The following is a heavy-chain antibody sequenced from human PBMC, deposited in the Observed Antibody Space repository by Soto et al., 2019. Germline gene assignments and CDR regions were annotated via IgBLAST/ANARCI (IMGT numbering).Heavy chain of an antibody. CDR1: GGSISSGDYY. J-gene: IGHJ4*02. V-gene: IGHV4-30-4*01. CDR3: ARVADCSGGRCYFSVDY. CDR2: IYYSGST. Sequence: QVQLQESGPGLVKPSQTLSLPCTVSGGSISSGDYYWSWIRQPPGKGLEWIGYIYYSGSTYYNPSLKSRVTTSIETPKNKLSLKPSTVTAADTAVYYCARVADCSGGRCYFSVDYWGQGTLVTVSS. D-gene: IGHD2-15*01.